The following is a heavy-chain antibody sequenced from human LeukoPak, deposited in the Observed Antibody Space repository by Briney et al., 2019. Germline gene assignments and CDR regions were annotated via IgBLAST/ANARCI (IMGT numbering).Heavy chain of an antibody. CDR1: GFTFSSYG. CDR2: IRYDGSNK. D-gene: IGHD2-2*02. CDR3: AKPDLDAIVVVPAAILDV. J-gene: IGHJ6*04. V-gene: IGHV3-30*02. Sequence: GGSLRLSCTASGFTFSSYGMHWVRQAPGKGLEWVAFIRYDGSNKYYADSVKGRFTISRDNSKNTLYLQMNSLRAEDTAVYYCAKPDLDAIVVVPAAILDVWGKGTTVTVSS.